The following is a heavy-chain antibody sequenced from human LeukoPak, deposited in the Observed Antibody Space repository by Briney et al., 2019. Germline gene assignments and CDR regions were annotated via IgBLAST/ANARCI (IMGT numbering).Heavy chain of an antibody. Sequence: ASVKVSCKASGYTFTSYDINWVRQATGQALEWMGWMNPNSGNTGYAQKFQGRVTRTRNTSISTAYMELSSLRSEDTAVYYCARGLRIAVAGVLGYWGQGTLVTVSS. CDR1: GYTFTSYD. CDR3: ARGLRIAVAGVLGY. CDR2: MNPNSGNT. D-gene: IGHD6-19*01. V-gene: IGHV1-8*01. J-gene: IGHJ4*02.